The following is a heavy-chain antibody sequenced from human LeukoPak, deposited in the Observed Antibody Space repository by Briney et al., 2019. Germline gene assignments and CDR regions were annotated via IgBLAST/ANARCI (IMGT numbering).Heavy chain of an antibody. CDR3: ARSYSYDSSGYYGAK. V-gene: IGHV1-2*02. CDR2: INPNSGGT. CDR1: GYTFTGQY. J-gene: IGHJ4*02. Sequence: ASVKVSCKASGYTFTGQYIHWVRQAPGQGSEWMGWINPNSGGTNYAQKFQGRVTMTRDTSISTAYMEVSSLRSDDTAVYYCARSYSYDSSGYYGAKWGQGTLVTVSS. D-gene: IGHD3-22*01.